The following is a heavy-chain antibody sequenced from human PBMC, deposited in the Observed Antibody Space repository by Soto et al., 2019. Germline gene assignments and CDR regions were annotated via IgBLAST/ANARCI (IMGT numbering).Heavy chain of an antibody. Sequence: EVQLLESGGGLVQPGGSLRLSCAASGFTFSSYAMSWVRQAPGKGLEWVSAISGSGGSTYYADSVKGRFTISRDNSKNALYLQVNGLRAADTAEYYCAKGMDIWSCGGDYWGRGTLVTVSS. V-gene: IGHV3-23*01. J-gene: IGHJ4*02. CDR1: GFTFSSYA. CDR2: ISGSGGST. D-gene: IGHD2-2*03. CDR3: AKGMDIWSCGGDY.